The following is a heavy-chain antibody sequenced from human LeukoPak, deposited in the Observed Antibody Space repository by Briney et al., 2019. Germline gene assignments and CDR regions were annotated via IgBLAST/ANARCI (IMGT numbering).Heavy chain of an antibody. CDR3: ARHSNDFWSGYHDYYFAY. D-gene: IGHD3-3*01. CDR1: GGSISSYY. V-gene: IGHV4-59*08. CDR2: IYYSGST. Sequence: PSETLSLTCTVSGGSISSYYWSWIRQPPGKGLEWIGYIYYSGSTNYNPSLKSRVTISVDTSKNQFSLKLSSVTAADTAVYYCARHSNDFWSGYHDYYFAYWGQGTLVTVSS. J-gene: IGHJ4*02.